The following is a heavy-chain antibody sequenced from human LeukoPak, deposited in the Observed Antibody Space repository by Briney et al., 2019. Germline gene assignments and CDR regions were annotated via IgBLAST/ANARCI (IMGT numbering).Heavy chain of an antibody. CDR2: IYYSGST. V-gene: IGHV4-30-4*08. J-gene: IGHJ5*02. D-gene: IGHD2-21*02. CDR3: ARVRGVTDWFDL. CDR1: GGSISSGDYY. Sequence: PSETLSLTCTVSGGSISSGDYYWSWIRQPPGKGLEWIGYIYYSGSTYYNPSLKSRVTISVDTSKNQFSLKLSSVTAADTAVYYCARVRGVTDWFDLWGQGTLVTVSS.